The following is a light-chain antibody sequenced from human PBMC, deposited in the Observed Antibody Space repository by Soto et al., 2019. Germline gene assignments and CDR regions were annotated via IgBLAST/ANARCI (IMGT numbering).Light chain of an antibody. CDR3: QSYDSSLSYWV. J-gene: IGLJ3*02. V-gene: IGLV1-40*01. CDR1: SSNIGAGYD. Sequence: QSVLTQPPSVSGAPGQRVTISCTGSSSNIGAGYDVHWYQQLPGTAPKPLVSGNTNRPSGVPDRFSGSKSGTSASLAITGLQAEDEADYYCQSYDSSLSYWVFGGGTKLTVL. CDR2: GNT.